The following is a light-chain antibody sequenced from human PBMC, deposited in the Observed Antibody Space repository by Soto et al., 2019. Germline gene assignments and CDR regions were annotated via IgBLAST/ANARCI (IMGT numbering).Light chain of an antibody. CDR2: AAS. J-gene: IGKJ2*01. CDR1: QSISTY. V-gene: IGKV1-39*01. Sequence: DIQMTQSPSSLSASVGDRVTITCRASQSISTYLNWYQHKPGKAPRLLISAASSLQSGVPSRFSGSGSGTDFTFTISSLQPDDFATYYCQQSDTAPFTFGQGTKLE. CDR3: QQSDTAPFT.